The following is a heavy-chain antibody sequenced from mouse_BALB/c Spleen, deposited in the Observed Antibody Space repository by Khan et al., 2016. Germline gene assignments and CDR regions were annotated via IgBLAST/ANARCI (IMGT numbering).Heavy chain of an antibody. CDR3: ARLYYYGCSDY. J-gene: IGHJ2*01. CDR2: INPDSSTI. CDR1: GFDFSRYW. V-gene: IGHV4-1*02. D-gene: IGHD1-1*01. Sequence: EVQLVESGGGLVQPGGSLKLSCAASGFDFSRYWMNWVRQAPGKGLEWIGEINPDSSTINYTLSLKDKFIISRDNAKNTLYLQMSNVRSEDTALYYCARLYYYGCSDYWGQGTTLTVSS.